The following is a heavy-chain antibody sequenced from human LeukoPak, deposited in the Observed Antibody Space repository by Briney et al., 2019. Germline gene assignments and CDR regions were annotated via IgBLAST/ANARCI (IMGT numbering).Heavy chain of an antibody. CDR3: ARHAGTSFYFDY. Sequence: SETLSLTCAVYGGSFSGYYWSWIRQPPGKGLEWIGEINHSGSTNYNPSLKSRVTISVDTSKNQFSLKLSSVTAADTAVYYCARHAGTSFYFDYWGQGTLVTVSS. V-gene: IGHV4-34*01. D-gene: IGHD1-26*01. CDR2: INHSGST. CDR1: GGSFSGYY. J-gene: IGHJ4*02.